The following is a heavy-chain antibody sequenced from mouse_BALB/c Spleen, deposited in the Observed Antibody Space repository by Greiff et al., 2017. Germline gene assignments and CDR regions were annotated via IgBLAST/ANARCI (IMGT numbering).Heavy chain of an antibody. CDR3: ARDQGDYYAMDY. V-gene: IGHV5-6-3*01. D-gene: IGHD3-2*02. CDR1: GFTFSSYG. J-gene: IGHJ4*01. Sequence: DVMLVESGGGLVQPGGSLKLSCAASGFTFSSYGMSWVRQTPDKRLELVATINSNGGSTYYPDSVKGRFTISRDNAKNTLYLQMSSLKSEDTAMYYCARDQGDYYAMDYWGQGTSVTVSS. CDR2: INSNGGST.